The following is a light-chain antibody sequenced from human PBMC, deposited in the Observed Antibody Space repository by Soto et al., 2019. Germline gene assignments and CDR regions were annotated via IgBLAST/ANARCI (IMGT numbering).Light chain of an antibody. CDR2: DAS. J-gene: IGKJ5*01. Sequence: VLTQSPATLSLSPGKRATRSCRASQTVSSFLAWYQQKPGQSPRLLIYDASNRATGIPARFSGSGSGTDFALTITSLEPEDFAVYYCQQRSSWPLTFGQGTRLEIK. V-gene: IGKV3-11*01. CDR3: QQRSSWPLT. CDR1: QTVSSF.